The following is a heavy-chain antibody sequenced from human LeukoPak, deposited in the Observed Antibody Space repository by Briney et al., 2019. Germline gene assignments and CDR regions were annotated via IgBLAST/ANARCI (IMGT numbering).Heavy chain of an antibody. J-gene: IGHJ4*02. CDR1: GGSISSYY. CDR3: ARDLPHSGRVD. CDR2: IYYSGST. V-gene: IGHV4-59*01. D-gene: IGHD1-26*01. Sequence: SETLSLTCTVSGGSISSYYWSWIRQPPGKGLEWIGYIYYSGSTNYNPSLKSRVTISVDTSKNQFSLKLSSVTAADTAVYYCARDLPHSGRVDWGQGTLVTVSS.